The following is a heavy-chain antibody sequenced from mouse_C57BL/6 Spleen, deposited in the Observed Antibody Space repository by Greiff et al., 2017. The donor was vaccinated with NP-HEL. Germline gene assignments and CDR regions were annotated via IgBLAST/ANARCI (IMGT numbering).Heavy chain of an antibody. D-gene: IGHD4-1*01. CDR1: GYTFTTYP. Sequence: VQVVESGAELVKPGASVKMSCKASGYTFTTYPIEWMKQNHGKSLEWIGNFHPYNDDTKYNEKFKGKATLTVEKSSSTVYLELSRLTSDDSAVYYCARRGWDNDYAMDYWGQGTSVTVSS. V-gene: IGHV1-47*01. J-gene: IGHJ4*01. CDR3: ARRGWDNDYAMDY. CDR2: FHPYNDDT.